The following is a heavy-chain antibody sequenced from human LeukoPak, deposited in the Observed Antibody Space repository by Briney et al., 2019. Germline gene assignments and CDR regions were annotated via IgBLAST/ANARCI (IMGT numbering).Heavy chain of an antibody. CDR3: ARDNAFFDY. J-gene: IGHJ4*02. CDR2: IHSSGST. CDR1: GGSINTYY. Sequence: SETLSLTCSVSGGSINTYYWSCIRQPAGKGLEWIGRIHSSGSTHYNPSLKSRVTMSLDTSKNQFSLKLTSVTAADTAVYSCARDNAFFDYWGQGTLVTVSS. V-gene: IGHV4-4*07.